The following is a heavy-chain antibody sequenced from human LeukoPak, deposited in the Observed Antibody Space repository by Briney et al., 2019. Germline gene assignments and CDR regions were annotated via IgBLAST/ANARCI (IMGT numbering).Heavy chain of an antibody. V-gene: IGHV3-7*01. CDR2: IKEDGGEK. CDR1: GVTFSNYW. J-gene: IGHJ4*02. Sequence: GGSLRLSCTASGVTFSNYWRSWVRRAPGKGLEWVANIKEDGGEKNYVDSVRGRFTITRDNSRNSLYLQMNSLRGEDTAVYYCATERRGSSTYDGKEAFDFWGQGTLVTVSS. D-gene: IGHD6-13*01. CDR3: ATERRGSSTYDGKEAFDF.